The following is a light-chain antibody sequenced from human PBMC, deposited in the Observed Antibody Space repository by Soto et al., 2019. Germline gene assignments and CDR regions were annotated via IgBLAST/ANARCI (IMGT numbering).Light chain of an antibody. V-gene: IGKV3-20*01. CDR2: GAS. Sequence: TNSSDSLSFSQWDGATLSCSATENVARSNLAWYQHKPGQPHRLLISGASTRAAGIQDRFSGSGSGSEFTITISWLDPADFGVQYWHEYGTSPPYSLGQGTKL. CDR3: HEYGTSPPYS. J-gene: IGKJ2*03. CDR1: ENVARSN.